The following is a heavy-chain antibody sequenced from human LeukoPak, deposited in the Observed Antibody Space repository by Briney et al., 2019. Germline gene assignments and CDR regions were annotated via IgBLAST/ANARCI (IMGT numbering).Heavy chain of an antibody. J-gene: IGHJ4*02. Sequence: PGGSLRLSCAASGFTFSSYAMSWVRQAPGKGLELVSATSGSGGSTYYADSVKGRFTISRDNSKNTLFLQMNSLRAEDTAVYYCAKGGNWNYQYYFDFWGQGTLVTVSS. D-gene: IGHD1-7*01. CDR2: TSGSGGST. CDR3: AKGGNWNYQYYFDF. V-gene: IGHV3-23*01. CDR1: GFTFSSYA.